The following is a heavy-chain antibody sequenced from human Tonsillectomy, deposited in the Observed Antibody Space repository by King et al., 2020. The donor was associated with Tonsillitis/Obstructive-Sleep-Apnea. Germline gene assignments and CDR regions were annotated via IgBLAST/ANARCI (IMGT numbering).Heavy chain of an antibody. V-gene: IGHV5-10-1*03. CDR1: GYSFSSYW. J-gene: IGHJ4*02. CDR2: IDPSDSYT. D-gene: IGHD1-26*01. CDR3: ARMTGREGATLDY. Sequence: QLVQSGAEVRKPGASLRISCKGSGYSFSSYWISWVRQMSGKGLEWMGRIDPSDSYTKYSPSFQGHVTISADKSISTAYLQWSSLKASDTAMYYCARMTGREGATLDYWGQGTLVTVSS.